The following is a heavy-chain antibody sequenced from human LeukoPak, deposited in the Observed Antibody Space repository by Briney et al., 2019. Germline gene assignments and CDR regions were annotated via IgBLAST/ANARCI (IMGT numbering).Heavy chain of an antibody. CDR2: IYYSGST. J-gene: IGHJ5*02. Sequence: SETPSLTCTVSGGSISSYYWSWIRQPPRKGLEWIGYIYYSGSTNYNPSLKSRVTISVDTSKNQFSLKLSSVTAADTAVYYCASLGTSTYNWFDPWGQGTLVTVSS. V-gene: IGHV4-59*01. CDR1: GGSISSYY. D-gene: IGHD3-16*01. CDR3: ASLGTSTYNWFDP.